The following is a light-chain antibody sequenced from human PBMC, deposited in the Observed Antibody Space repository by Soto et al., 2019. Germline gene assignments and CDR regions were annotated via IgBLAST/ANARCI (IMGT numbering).Light chain of an antibody. J-gene: IGLJ1*01. V-gene: IGLV2-14*01. CDR2: EVS. CDR3: SSYTSSSTLLV. CDR1: SSDVGGYNY. Sequence: QSALTQPASVSGCPGQSITISCTGTSSDVGGYNYVSWYQQHPGKAPKLMIYEVSNRPSGVSNRFSGSKSGNTASLTISGLQAEDEADYYCSSYTSSSTLLVFGTGTKLTVL.